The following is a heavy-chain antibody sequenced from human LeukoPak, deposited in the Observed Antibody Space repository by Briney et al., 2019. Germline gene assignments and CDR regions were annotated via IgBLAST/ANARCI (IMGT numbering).Heavy chain of an antibody. D-gene: IGHD4-17*01. CDR2: INHSGST. V-gene: IGHV4-34*01. CDR3: ARDETTPLPGAY. CDR1: GGSFSGYY. J-gene: IGHJ4*02. Sequence: SETLSLTCAVYGGSFSGYYWNWIRQPPGKGLEWIGEINHSGSTHYNPSLKSRVTMSVDTSKNQFSMKLSTVTAADTAVYYCARDETTPLPGAYWGQGTLVTVSS.